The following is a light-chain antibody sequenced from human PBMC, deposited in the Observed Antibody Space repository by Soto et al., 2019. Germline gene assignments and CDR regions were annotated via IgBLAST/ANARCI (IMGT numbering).Light chain of an antibody. CDR3: QHFGGTTFT. CDR1: QSVSSST. V-gene: IGKV3-20*01. Sequence: EIVLTQSPGTLSFSQGEGATLSCRASQSVSSSTIAWYQQRPGQTPSLLIYGASTRATGIPDRFSGSGSGTHFTLTISRLEPGDFAVYYCQHFGGTTFTFGQGTRLEIK. J-gene: IGKJ5*01. CDR2: GAS.